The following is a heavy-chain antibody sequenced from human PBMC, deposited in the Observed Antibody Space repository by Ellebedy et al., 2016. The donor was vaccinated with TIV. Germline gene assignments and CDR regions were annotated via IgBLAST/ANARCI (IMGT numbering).Heavy chain of an antibody. CDR1: GFTFSNYN. J-gene: IGHJ4*02. Sequence: PGGSLRLSCAASGFTFSNYNMNWVRQAPGKGLEWVSYISYSSSTIYYADSVKGRFAISRDNTKNSLYLEMNSLRVEDTAVYYCARDRGYDTFDYWGQGILVTVSS. CDR2: ISYSSSTI. V-gene: IGHV3-48*04. D-gene: IGHD5-12*01. CDR3: ARDRGYDTFDY.